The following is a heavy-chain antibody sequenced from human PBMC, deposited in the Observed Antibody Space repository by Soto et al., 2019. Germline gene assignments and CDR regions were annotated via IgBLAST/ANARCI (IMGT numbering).Heavy chain of an antibody. CDR3: ARGDVVVTAIHWLDY. CDR2: ISYDGSNK. Sequence: QVQLVESGGGVVQPGRSLRLSCAASGFTFSSYAMHWVRQAPGKGLEWVAVISYDGSNKYYADSVKGRFTISRDNSKNTLYLQMNSVRAEDTAVYYCARGDVVVTAIHWLDYWGQGTLVTVSS. V-gene: IGHV3-30-3*01. J-gene: IGHJ4*02. D-gene: IGHD2-21*02. CDR1: GFTFSSYA.